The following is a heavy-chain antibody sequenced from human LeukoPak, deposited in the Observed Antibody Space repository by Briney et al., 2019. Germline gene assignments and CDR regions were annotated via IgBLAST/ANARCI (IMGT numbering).Heavy chain of an antibody. D-gene: IGHD4-11*01. CDR1: GYTFNGYY. CDR3: ARVENDYSNSRFDY. J-gene: IGHJ4*02. V-gene: IGHV1-2*02. CDR2: IGDGT. Sequence: ASVKVSCKASGYTFNGYYMHWVRQAPGQGLEWMGWIGDGTQYAQKFQGRVTITRDTSASTAYMELSGLRSEDTAVYYCARVENDYSNSRFDYWGQGTLVTVSS.